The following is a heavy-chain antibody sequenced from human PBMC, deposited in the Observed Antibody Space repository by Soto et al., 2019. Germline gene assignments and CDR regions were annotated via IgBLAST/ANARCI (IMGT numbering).Heavy chain of an antibody. Sequence: NPSETLSLTCTVSGGSISSYYWSWIRQPPGKGLEWIGYIYYNGSTNYNPSPKSRVTISVDTSKNQFSLKLSSVTAADTAVYYCARDRWGYMDVWGKGTTVTVSS. CDR3: ARDRWGYMDV. D-gene: IGHD3-16*01. CDR1: GGSISSYY. CDR2: IYYNGST. J-gene: IGHJ6*03. V-gene: IGHV4-59*01.